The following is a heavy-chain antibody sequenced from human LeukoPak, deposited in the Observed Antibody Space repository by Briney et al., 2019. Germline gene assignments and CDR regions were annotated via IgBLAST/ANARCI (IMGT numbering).Heavy chain of an antibody. J-gene: IGHJ4*02. CDR2: ISGSGGST. D-gene: IGHD2-15*01. V-gene: IGHV3-23*01. CDR3: AKDLRGGSYYFDY. CDR1: GFTFSSYA. Sequence: GGSLRLSCAASGFTFSSYAMSWVRQTPEKGLEWVSGISGSGGSTYNADSVKGRFTISRDNSKNRLYLQMNNLRAEDTAVYYCAKDLRGGSYYFDYWGQGTLVTVSS.